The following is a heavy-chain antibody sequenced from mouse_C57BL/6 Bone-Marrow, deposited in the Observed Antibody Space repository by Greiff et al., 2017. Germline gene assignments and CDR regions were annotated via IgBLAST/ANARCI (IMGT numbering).Heavy chain of an antibody. V-gene: IGHV6-3*01. Sequence: EVKLVESGGGLVQPGGSMKLSCVASGFTFSNYWMNWVRQSPEKGLEWVAQIRLKSDNYATHYAESVKGRFTISRDDSKSSVYLQMNNLGDEDTGIYYCTASFYYYGSSYDWYFDVWGTGTTVTVSS. CDR2: IRLKSDNYAT. CDR3: TASFYYYGSSYDWYFDV. J-gene: IGHJ1*03. D-gene: IGHD1-1*01. CDR1: GFTFSNYW.